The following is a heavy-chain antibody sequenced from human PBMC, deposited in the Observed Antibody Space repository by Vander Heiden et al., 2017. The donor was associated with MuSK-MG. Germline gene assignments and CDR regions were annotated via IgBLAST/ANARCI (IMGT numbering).Heavy chain of an antibody. CDR2: INPSGGST. V-gene: IGHV1-46*01. D-gene: IGHD6-13*01. CDR3: ARDFKYSSSWYGGY. Sequence: QVQLVQSGAEVKKPGASVKVSCKASGSNFTSYYNPWVRQAPGQGLEWMGIINPSGGSTSYEQKCQGRVTMTRDTSTSTVYMELSSLRSEDTAVYYCARDFKYSSSWYGGYWGQGTLATVSS. CDR1: GSNFTSYY. J-gene: IGHJ4*02.